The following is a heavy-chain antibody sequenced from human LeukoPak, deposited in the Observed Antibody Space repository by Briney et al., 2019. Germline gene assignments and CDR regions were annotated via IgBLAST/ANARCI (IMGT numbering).Heavy chain of an antibody. CDR1: GFTFDDYA. D-gene: IGHD6-25*01. V-gene: IGHV3-43D*03. CDR3: AKTSGYEDLYYFDY. J-gene: IGHJ4*02. CDR2: ISWDGGST. Sequence: SGGSLRLSCAASGFTFDDYAMHWVRQAPRKGLEWVSLISWDGGSTYYADSVKGRFTISRDNSKNSLYLQMNSLRAEDTALYYCAKTSGYEDLYYFDYWGQGTLVTVSS.